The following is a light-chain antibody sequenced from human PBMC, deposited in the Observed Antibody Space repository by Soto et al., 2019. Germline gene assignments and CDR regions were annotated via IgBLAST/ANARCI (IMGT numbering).Light chain of an antibody. J-gene: IGLJ2*01. CDR1: SSNIGAGYD. V-gene: IGLV1-40*01. CDR2: DNV. CDR3: QSYDNRLSGVV. Sequence: QSVLTQTPSVSGAPGQRVTISCTGSSSNIGAGYDVHWYQQLPGTVPKLLIYDNVNRPSGVPDRFSGSRSGTSASLAITGLQAEDEADYYCQSYDNRLSGVVFGGGTQLTVL.